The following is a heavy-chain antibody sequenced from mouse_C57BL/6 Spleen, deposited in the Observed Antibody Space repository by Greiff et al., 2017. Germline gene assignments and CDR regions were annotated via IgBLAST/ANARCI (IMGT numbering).Heavy chain of an antibody. CDR2: ISGGGGNT. Sequence: EVQVVESGGGLVKPGGSLKLSCAASGFTFSSYTMSWVRQTPEKRLEWVATISGGGGNTYYPDSVKGRFTISRYNAKNTLYLQMSSLRSEDTALYYCARHRGVTGTNFDVWGTGTTVTVSS. CDR3: ARHRGVTGTNFDV. D-gene: IGHD4-1*01. CDR1: GFTFSSYT. J-gene: IGHJ1*03. V-gene: IGHV5-9*01.